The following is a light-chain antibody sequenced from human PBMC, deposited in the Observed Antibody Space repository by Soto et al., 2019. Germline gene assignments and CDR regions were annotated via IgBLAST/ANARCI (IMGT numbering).Light chain of an antibody. Sequence: QSALTQPPSASGSPGQSVTISCTGTGSDVGGYNYVSWYQHHPGKAPKLMLYEVSTRPSGVPDRFSGSKSGSTASLTVSGLQAEDEADYYCSSYAGSNIYVVFGGGTKLTVL. CDR3: SSYAGSNIYVV. V-gene: IGLV2-8*01. CDR2: EVS. J-gene: IGLJ2*01. CDR1: GSDVGGYNY.